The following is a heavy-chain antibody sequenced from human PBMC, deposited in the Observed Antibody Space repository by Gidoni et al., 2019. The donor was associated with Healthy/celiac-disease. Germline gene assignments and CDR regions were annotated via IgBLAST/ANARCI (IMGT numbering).Heavy chain of an antibody. V-gene: IGHV3-23*01. CDR2: ISGSVGST. J-gene: IGHJ4*02. D-gene: IGHD2-15*01. CDR1: GFTFSSDA. Sequence: EVQLLESGGGLVQPGGSLRRSCAASGFTFSSDARSWVRQAPGKGLEWFSAISGSVGSTYYADSVEGRFTISRDNSKNTLYLQMNSLRAEDTAVYYCATEAQYCSGGSCYSGLDYFDYWGQGTLVTVSS. CDR3: ATEAQYCSGGSCYSGLDYFDY.